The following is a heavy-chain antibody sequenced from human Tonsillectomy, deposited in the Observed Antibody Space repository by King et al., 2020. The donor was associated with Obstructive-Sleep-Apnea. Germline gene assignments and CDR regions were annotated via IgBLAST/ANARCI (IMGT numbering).Heavy chain of an antibody. CDR2: MNPNRGNT. J-gene: IGHJ3*02. V-gene: IGHV1-8*01. CDR3: ASGIAVAGTGDAFDI. D-gene: IGHD6-19*01. Sequence: QLVQSGAEVKKPGASVKVSCKASGYTFTSYDINWVRQATGQGLEWIGWMNPNRGNTGYAQKFQGRVTMTRNTSISTAYMELRSLRSEDTAVYYCASGIAVAGTGDAFDIWGQGTMVTVSS. CDR1: GYTFTSYD.